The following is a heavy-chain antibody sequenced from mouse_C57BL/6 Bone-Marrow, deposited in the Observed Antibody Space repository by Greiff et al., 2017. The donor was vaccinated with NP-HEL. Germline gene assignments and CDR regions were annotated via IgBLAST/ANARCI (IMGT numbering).Heavy chain of an antibody. J-gene: IGHJ2*01. CDR2: IYPGSGNT. V-gene: IGHV1-76*01. Sequence: QVQLQQSGAELVRPGASVKLSCKASGYTFTDYYINWVKQRPGQGLEWIARIYPGSGNTYYNEKFKGKATLTAEKSSSTAYMQVSGLTSEDSAVYFCARGDMVPTDYWGQGTTLTVSS. CDR3: ARGDMVPTDY. CDR1: GYTFTDYY. D-gene: IGHD2-2*01.